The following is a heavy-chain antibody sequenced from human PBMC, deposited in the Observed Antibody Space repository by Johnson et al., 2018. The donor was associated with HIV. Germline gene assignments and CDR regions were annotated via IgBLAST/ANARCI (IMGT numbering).Heavy chain of an antibody. D-gene: IGHD1-26*01. J-gene: IGHJ3*02. CDR3: AKNNQVWGLLPVDAFDI. V-gene: IGHV3-NL1*01. Sequence: QVQVVESGGGLVQPGRSLRLSCAASGFTFSSYAVQWVRQAPGKGLEWVSVISSGADTWYAGSVTDRFTISRDNSKNTLYLQVNSLRPEDTAVYYCAKNNQVWGLLPVDAFDIWGQGTLITVSS. CDR1: GFTFSSYA. CDR2: ISSGADT.